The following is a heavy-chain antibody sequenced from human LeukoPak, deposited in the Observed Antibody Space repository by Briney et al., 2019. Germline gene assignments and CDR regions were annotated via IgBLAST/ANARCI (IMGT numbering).Heavy chain of an antibody. D-gene: IGHD5-24*01. CDR3: ARGPDVDGYIHAPFDC. V-gene: IGHV3-53*01. CDR2: NYSGGST. J-gene: IGHJ4*02. CDR1: GFILSRYY. Sequence: PGGSLRLSCVASGFILSRYYMSWVRQTPGKGLEWVALNYSGGSTYYADSVKGRFTISRDNSKKMLFLQMNSLRADDTGVYYCARGPDVDGYIHAPFDCWGKGTLVTVSS.